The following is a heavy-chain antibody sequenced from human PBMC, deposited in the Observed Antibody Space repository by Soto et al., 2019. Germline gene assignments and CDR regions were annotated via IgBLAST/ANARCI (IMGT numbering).Heavy chain of an antibody. CDR1: GGSISSGGYY. CDR2: IYYSGST. CDR3: ARGRRAVTPRPDYYYGMDV. V-gene: IGHV4-31*03. Sequence: QVQLQESGPGLVKPSQTLSLTCTVSGGSISSGGYYWSWIRQHPGKGLEWIGYIYYSGSTYYNPSLNSRVTISVDTSKNQFSLKLSSVTAADTAVYYCARGRRAVTPRPDYYYGMDVWGQGTTVTVSS. D-gene: IGHD4-17*01. J-gene: IGHJ6*02.